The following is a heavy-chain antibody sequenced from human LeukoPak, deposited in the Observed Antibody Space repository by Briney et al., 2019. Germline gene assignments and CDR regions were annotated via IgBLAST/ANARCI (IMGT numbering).Heavy chain of an antibody. V-gene: IGHV4-39*01. CDR2: IYYSGST. Sequence: SETLSLTCTVSGGSISSSSYYWGWIRQPPGKGLEWIGSIYYSGSTYYNPSLKSRVTISVDTSKNQFSLKLSPVTAADTAVYYCARGAGGSGPFDYWGQGTLVTVSS. CDR3: ARGAGGSGPFDY. D-gene: IGHD3-10*01. J-gene: IGHJ4*02. CDR1: GGSISSSSYY.